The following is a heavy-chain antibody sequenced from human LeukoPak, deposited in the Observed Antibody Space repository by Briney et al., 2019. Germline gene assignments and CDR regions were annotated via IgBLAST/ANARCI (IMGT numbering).Heavy chain of an antibody. J-gene: IGHJ4*02. V-gene: IGHV4-39*01. CDR3: ARHPPRRGIAAAAHDY. CDR2: IYYSGST. D-gene: IGHD6-13*01. CDR1: VGSISSSSYY. Sequence: PSETLSLTCSFSVGSISSSSYYWGWIRQPPGKGLERIGSIYYSGSTYYNPSLKSRVTISVDTSKNQFSLKLSSVTAADTAVYYCARHPPRRGIAAAAHDYWGQGTLVTVSS.